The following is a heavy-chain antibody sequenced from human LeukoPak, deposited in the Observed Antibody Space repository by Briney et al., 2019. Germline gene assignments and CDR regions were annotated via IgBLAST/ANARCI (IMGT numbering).Heavy chain of an antibody. V-gene: IGHV3-23*01. Sequence: GGSLRLSCAASGFTFSSYAMSWVRQAPGKGLEWVSAISGSGGSTYCADSVKGRFTIPRDNSKNTLYLQMNSLRAEDTAVYYCAKDHGSCSSTSCYVDYWGQETLVTVSS. CDR1: GFTFSSYA. CDR2: ISGSGGST. D-gene: IGHD2-2*01. J-gene: IGHJ4*02. CDR3: AKDHGSCSSTSCYVDY.